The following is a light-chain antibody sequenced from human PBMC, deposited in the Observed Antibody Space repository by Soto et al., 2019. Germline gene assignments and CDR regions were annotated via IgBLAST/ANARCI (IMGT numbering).Light chain of an antibody. Sequence: DVVLTQSPLSLPVTLGQPASISCRSSQSFVHSDGNTYLHWFQQRPGQSPRRLIYRVSTRDSVVTDRFSGGGSGTDFTLKISRVEAEDVGVYYCMEGTYWPKTFGQGTKLEIK. V-gene: IGKV2-30*02. CDR2: RVS. CDR3: MEGTYWPKT. J-gene: IGKJ2*01. CDR1: QSFVHSDGNTY.